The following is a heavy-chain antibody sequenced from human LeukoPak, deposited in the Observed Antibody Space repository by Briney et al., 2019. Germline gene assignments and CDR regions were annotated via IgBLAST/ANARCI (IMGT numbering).Heavy chain of an antibody. J-gene: IGHJ4*02. D-gene: IGHD5-18*01. V-gene: IGHV1-24*01. Sequence: ASVKVSCKVSGYTLTELSMHWVRQAPGKGLEWMGGFDPEDGETIYAQKFQGRVTMTRDTSTSTVYMELSSLRSEDTAVYYCARGLEDTALDYWGQGTLVTVSS. CDR3: ARGLEDTALDY. CDR1: GYTLTELS. CDR2: FDPEDGET.